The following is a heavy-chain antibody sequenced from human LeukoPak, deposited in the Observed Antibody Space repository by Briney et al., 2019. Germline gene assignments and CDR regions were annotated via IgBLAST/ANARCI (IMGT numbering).Heavy chain of an antibody. J-gene: IGHJ4*02. CDR2: ISGSGGST. CDR3: ARDHAMVIDY. D-gene: IGHD5-18*01. Sequence: PGGSLRLSCAASGFTFSSYAMTWVRQAPGKGLEWVSAISGSGGSTFHADSVKGRFTISRDNAKNSLYLQMNSLRAEDTAVYYCARDHAMVIDYWGQGTLVTVSS. V-gene: IGHV3-23*01. CDR1: GFTFSSYA.